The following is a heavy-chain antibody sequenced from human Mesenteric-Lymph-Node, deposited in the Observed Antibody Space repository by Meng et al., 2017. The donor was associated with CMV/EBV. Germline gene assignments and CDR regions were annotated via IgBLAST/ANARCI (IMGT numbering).Heavy chain of an antibody. CDR1: GFTFSSYW. D-gene: IGHD2-8*01. Sequence: GGSLRLSCEASGFTFSSYWMRWVRQAPGKGLEWLAFMWNEGSNIYNGDIVKGRFIVSRDNPKNTVFLQMNGLRVDDTAVYYCVGHQGGPREGIRMVWGQGTLVTVSS. CDR3: VGHQGGPREGIRMV. V-gene: IGHV3-33*08. J-gene: IGHJ4*02. CDR2: MWNEGSNI.